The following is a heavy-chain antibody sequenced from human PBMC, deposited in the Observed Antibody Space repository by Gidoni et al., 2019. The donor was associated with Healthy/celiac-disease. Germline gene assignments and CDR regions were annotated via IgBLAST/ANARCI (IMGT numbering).Heavy chain of an antibody. Sequence: QVQLQQWGAGLLKPSETLSLTCAVYGGSFSGYYWSWIRQPPGKGLEWIGEINHSGSTNYNPSLKSRVTISVDTSKNQFSLKLSSVTAADTAVYYCARGFRYSSSWYRPLSPNFDYWGQGTLVTVSS. CDR1: GGSFSGYY. J-gene: IGHJ4*02. V-gene: IGHV4-34*01. CDR2: INHSGST. CDR3: ARGFRYSSSWYRPLSPNFDY. D-gene: IGHD6-13*01.